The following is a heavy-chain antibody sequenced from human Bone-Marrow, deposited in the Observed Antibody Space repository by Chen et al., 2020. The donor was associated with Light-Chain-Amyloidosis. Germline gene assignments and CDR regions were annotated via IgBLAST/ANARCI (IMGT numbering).Heavy chain of an antibody. D-gene: IGHD5-12*01. CDR2: IIPVIGTI. Sequence: GTEVKKPGPSVEVSCKASGGTFSSYALNWVRQAPGQGLEWMAEIIPVIGTIRYAPDFQGRVTVTTDESMSTAYMELSSLRSEDTAVYYCATTKGRWLPSYWGQGTLVTVSS. V-gene: IGHV1-69*05. CDR1: GGTFSSYA. CDR3: ATTKGRWLPSY. J-gene: IGHJ4*02.